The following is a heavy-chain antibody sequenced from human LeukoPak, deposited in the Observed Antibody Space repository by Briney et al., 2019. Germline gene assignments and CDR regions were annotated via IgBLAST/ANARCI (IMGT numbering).Heavy chain of an antibody. D-gene: IGHD6-19*01. CDR3: AREGYSSGHDAFDI. CDR2: IKQDGSEK. J-gene: IGHJ3*02. CDR1: GFTFSSYA. V-gene: IGHV3-7*01. Sequence: GGSLRLSCAASGFTFSSYAMSWVRQAPGKGLEWVANIKQDGSEKYYVDSVKSRFTISRDNAKNSLYLQMNSLRAEDTAVYYCAREGYSSGHDAFDIWGQGTMVTVSS.